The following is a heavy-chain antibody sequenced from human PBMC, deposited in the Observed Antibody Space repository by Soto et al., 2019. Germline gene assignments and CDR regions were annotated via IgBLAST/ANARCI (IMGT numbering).Heavy chain of an antibody. CDR2: ISSSSSTI. Sequence: EVQLVESGGGLVQPGGSLRLSCAASGFTFSSYNMNWVRQAPGKGLEWVSYISSSSSTIYYADSVKGRFTISRDNAKNSLYLQMNSLRDEDTAVYYCARAPTNYDSNLMGVDYYYYYGMDVCGQGTTVTVSS. CDR1: GFTFSSYN. CDR3: ARAPTNYDSNLMGVDYYYYYGMDV. D-gene: IGHD3-22*01. J-gene: IGHJ6*02. V-gene: IGHV3-48*02.